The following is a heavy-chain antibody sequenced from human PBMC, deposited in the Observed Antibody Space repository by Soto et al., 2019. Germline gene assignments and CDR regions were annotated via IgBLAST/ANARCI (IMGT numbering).Heavy chain of an antibody. CDR1: GFTFSSYW. Sequence: PGGSLSLSCAASGFTFSSYWMHWVRQVPGKGLVWVSRIGSNGRSTNYADSVKGRFTISRDNAKNTLFLQMNSLRAEDTAVYYCARDVSNSVDYWGQGTLVTVSS. CDR3: ARDVSNSVDY. CDR2: IGSNGRST. D-gene: IGHD4-4*01. J-gene: IGHJ4*02. V-gene: IGHV3-74*01.